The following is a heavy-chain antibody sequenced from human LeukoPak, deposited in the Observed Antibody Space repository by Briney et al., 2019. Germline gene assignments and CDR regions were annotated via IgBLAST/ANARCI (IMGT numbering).Heavy chain of an antibody. CDR1: GFTVSSNY. V-gene: IGHV3-53*01. Sequence: GGSLRLSCAASGFTVSSNYMSWVRQAPGKGLEWVSVIYSGGSTYYADSVKGRFTISRDNSKNTLYLQMNSLRAEDTAVYYCATETPRGLNYYGMDVWGQGTTVTVSS. CDR2: IYSGGST. J-gene: IGHJ6*02. CDR3: ATETPRGLNYYGMDV. D-gene: IGHD6-25*01.